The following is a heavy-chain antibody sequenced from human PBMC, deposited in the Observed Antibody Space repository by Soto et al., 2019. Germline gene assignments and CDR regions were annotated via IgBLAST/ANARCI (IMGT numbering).Heavy chain of an antibody. CDR1: GFIFSGYA. Sequence: PGGSLRLSCAASGFIFSGYAMHRVRRAPGKGLDWVAVISHDGSTEYYAESVRGRFTISRDNSKNTLYLQMNSLRAEDTAVYYCAKENVLFAMDLWGQGSTVTVSS. V-gene: IGHV3-30-3*01. J-gene: IGHJ6*02. CDR2: ISHDGSTE. D-gene: IGHD3-3*01. CDR3: AKENVLFAMDL.